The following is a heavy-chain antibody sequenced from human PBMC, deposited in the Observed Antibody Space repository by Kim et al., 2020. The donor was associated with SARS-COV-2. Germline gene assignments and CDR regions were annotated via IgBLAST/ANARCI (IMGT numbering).Heavy chain of an antibody. Sequence: HYSPSFQGHVTISADKSISTAYLQWSSLKASDTAMYYCAGGLPLGDAFDIWGQGTMVTVSS. V-gene: IGHV5-10-1*01. J-gene: IGHJ3*02. D-gene: IGHD3-16*01. CDR3: AGGLPLGDAFDI.